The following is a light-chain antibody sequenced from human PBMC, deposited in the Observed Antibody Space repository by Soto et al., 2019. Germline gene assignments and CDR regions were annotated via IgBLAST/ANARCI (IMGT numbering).Light chain of an antibody. CDR1: SSDISAYNF. Sequence: QSVLTQPASASGSPGQSIIISCSRTSSDISAYNFVAWYQQHPGKAPKLIIYGVTNRPQGVSNRFSGSKSGNTASLTISGLQAEDEADYYCTSYTGATTYVFGTGTKV. J-gene: IGLJ1*01. CDR2: GVT. CDR3: TSYTGATTYV. V-gene: IGLV2-14*01.